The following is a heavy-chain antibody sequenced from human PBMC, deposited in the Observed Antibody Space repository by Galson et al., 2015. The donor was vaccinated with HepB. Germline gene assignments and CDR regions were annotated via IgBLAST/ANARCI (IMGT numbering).Heavy chain of an antibody. CDR1: GFSFSDYW. D-gene: IGHD3-10*01. J-gene: IGHJ4*02. Sequence: SLRLSCAASGFSFSDYWMSWIRQAPGKRPEWVANIRYDESEYYYAEFVKGRFTISRDNARNSVFLQMSSLRRDDTAIYYCVRDRTYKGGNFFDFWGQGALVTVSS. V-gene: IGHV3-7*03. CDR2: IRYDESEY. CDR3: VRDRTYKGGNFFDF.